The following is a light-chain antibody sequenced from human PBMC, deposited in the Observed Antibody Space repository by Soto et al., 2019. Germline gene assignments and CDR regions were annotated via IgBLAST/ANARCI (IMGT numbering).Light chain of an antibody. Sequence: DIQMTQSPSTLSASVGDRVTITCRASQSISSWLAWYQQKPGKAPKLLIYKASSLESGVPSRFSGGGSGTEFTLTISSLQPDDFATYYCQQYNSYPPTFGGGTKVDIK. CDR2: KAS. J-gene: IGKJ4*01. CDR1: QSISSW. V-gene: IGKV1-5*03. CDR3: QQYNSYPPT.